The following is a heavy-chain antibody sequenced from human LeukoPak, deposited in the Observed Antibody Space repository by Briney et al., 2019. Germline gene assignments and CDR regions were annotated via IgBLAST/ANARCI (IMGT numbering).Heavy chain of an antibody. Sequence: ASVKLSCKASGYTFTGYYMHWVRQAPGQGLEWMGWINPNSGGTNYAHTLKGRVTITRDTSINTAYMRLSSLRSEDTAVYYCGRPRRRGYEGSYYFDYWGQGTLVTVSS. D-gene: IGHD5-12*01. CDR2: INPNSGGT. J-gene: IGHJ4*02. V-gene: IGHV1-2*02. CDR1: GYTFTGYY. CDR3: GRPRRRGYEGSYYFDY.